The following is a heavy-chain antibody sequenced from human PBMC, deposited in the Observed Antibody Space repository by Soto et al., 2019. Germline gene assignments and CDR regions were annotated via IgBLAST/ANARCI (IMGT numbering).Heavy chain of an antibody. CDR3: ARDTIAARFDY. J-gene: IGHJ4*02. CDR2: ISAYNGNT. D-gene: IGHD6-6*01. V-gene: IGHV1-18*04. CDR1: GYTFTSYG. Sequence: ASVKVCCKASGYTFTSYGISWVRQAPGQGLEWMGWISAYNGNTNYAQKLQGRVTMTTDTSTSTAYMELRSLRSDDTAVYYCARDTIAARFDYWGQVSLVTFSS.